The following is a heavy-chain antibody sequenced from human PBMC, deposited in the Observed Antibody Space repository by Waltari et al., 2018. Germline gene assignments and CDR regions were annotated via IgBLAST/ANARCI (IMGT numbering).Heavy chain of an antibody. CDR1: GFTFRSYA. CDR3: AKSRGSSYGTEYLDY. CDR2: ITGGGDST. V-gene: IGHV3-23*01. J-gene: IGHJ4*02. Sequence: EVQLLESGGGLVQPGGSLRLSCAASGFTFRSYAMNWVRPAPGKGWAWVQLITGGGDSTYYADSVKGRFTVSRDNSKNTLYLQMNSLRAEDTAVYYCAKSRGSSYGTEYLDYWGQGTLVTVSS. D-gene: IGHD3-16*01.